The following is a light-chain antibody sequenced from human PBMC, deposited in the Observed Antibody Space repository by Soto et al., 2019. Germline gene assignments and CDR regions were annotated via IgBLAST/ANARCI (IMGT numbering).Light chain of an antibody. CDR1: SSDVGSYNR. Sequence: QSVLTQPPSVSGSPGQSVTISCTGTSSDVGSYNRVSWYQQPPGTAPKLMIYEVSNRPSGVPDRFSGSKSGNTASLTISGLQDEDEADYYCSLYTSSSLYVFGTGTRSPS. CDR2: EVS. V-gene: IGLV2-18*01. CDR3: SLYTSSSLYV. J-gene: IGLJ1*01.